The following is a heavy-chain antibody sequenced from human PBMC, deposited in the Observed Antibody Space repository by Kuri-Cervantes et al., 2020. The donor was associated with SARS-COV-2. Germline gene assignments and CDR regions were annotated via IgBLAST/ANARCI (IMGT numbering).Heavy chain of an antibody. D-gene: IGHD2-21*01. V-gene: IGHV4-34*01. J-gene: IGHJ6*03. Sequence: SETLSLTCALHYGTLTGYQWSWIRQPPGRGLEWIGGINHRGDTNYNPALESRVTISRDTSGNQFSLRLTSVTAADAAVYYCARGINGYFFFYYLDVWGKGTMVTVSS. CDR1: YGTLTGYQ. CDR3: ARGINGYFFFYYLDV. CDR2: INHRGDT.